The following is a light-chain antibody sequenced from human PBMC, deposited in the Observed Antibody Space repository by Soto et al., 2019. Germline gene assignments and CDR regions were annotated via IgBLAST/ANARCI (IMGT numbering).Light chain of an antibody. CDR2: DAS. CDR3: QQRSNWPRT. Sequence: EIVLTQSPATLSLSPGERATLSCRASQSVSSYLAWYQQKPGQAPRLLIYDASNRATDLPARFSGSGSGTDFTLSISSLEPEDFAVYYCQQRSNWPRTFGGGTKVEIK. V-gene: IGKV3-11*01. J-gene: IGKJ4*01. CDR1: QSVSSY.